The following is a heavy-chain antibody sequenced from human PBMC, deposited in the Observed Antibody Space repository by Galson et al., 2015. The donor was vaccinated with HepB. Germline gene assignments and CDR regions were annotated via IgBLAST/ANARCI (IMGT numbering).Heavy chain of an antibody. CDR1: GDSVSSNSAA. CDR2: TYYRSKWYN. D-gene: IGHD4-11*01. CDR3: ARLADSNFDY. J-gene: IGHJ4*02. V-gene: IGHV6-1*01. Sequence: CAISGDSVSSNSAAWYWIRQSPSRGFEWLGRTYYRSKWYNDYAESVKGRITINTDTSKNQFSLQLNSVTPEDTAVYYCARLADSNFDYWGQGTLVTVSS.